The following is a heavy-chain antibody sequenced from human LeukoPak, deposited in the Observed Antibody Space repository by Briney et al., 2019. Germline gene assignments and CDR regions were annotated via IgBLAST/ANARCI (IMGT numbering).Heavy chain of an antibody. CDR1: GFTFSSYW. V-gene: IGHV3-74*01. CDR3: ARGTLVVPAAMGVFDP. D-gene: IGHD2-2*01. Sequence: GGSLRLSCAASGFTFSSYWMHWVRQAPGKGLVWVSCINSDGSSTRYADSVKGRFTISRDNAKNTLYLQMNSLRAEDTAVYYCARGTLVVPAAMGVFDPWGQGTLVTVSS. J-gene: IGHJ5*02. CDR2: INSDGSST.